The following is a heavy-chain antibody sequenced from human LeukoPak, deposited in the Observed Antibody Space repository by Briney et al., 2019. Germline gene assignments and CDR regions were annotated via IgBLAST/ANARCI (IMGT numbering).Heavy chain of an antibody. Sequence: ASVKVSCKASGGTFSTYAISRVRQAPGQGLEWMGGIIPIFGTAHYSQKFQGRVTITADESTSTAYMELSSLRSEDTAVYYCARDTNPYYYGSGSSYWGQGTLVTVSS. D-gene: IGHD3-10*01. CDR2: IIPIFGTA. J-gene: IGHJ4*02. CDR3: ARDTNPYYYGSGSSY. CDR1: GGTFSTYA. V-gene: IGHV1-69*13.